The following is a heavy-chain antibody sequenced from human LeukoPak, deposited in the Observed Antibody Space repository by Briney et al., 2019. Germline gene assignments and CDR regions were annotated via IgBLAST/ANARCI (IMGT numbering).Heavy chain of an antibody. V-gene: IGHV4-34*01. J-gene: IGHJ5*02. CDR3: ASQTGDSGSSWYGSANWFDP. CDR2: INHSGST. D-gene: IGHD6-13*01. Sequence: SETLSLTCAVYGGSFSGYYWSWIRQPPGKGLEWIGEINHSGSTNYNPSLKSRVTISVDTSKNQFSLKLSSVTAADTAVYYCASQTGDSGSSWYGSANWFDPWGQGTLVTVSS. CDR1: GGSFSGYY.